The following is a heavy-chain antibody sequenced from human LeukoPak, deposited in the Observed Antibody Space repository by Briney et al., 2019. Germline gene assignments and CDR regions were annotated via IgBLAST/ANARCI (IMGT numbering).Heavy chain of an antibody. CDR2: IYWNDDK. Sequence: SGPTLVNPTQTLTLTCTFSGFSLSTSGVGVGWIRQPPGKALEWLALIYWNDDKRYSPSLKSRLTITKDTSKNQVVLTMTNMDPVDTATYYCAHRQSPPHYYDSSGYTYYLDYWGQGTLVTVSS. CDR1: GFSLSTSGVG. D-gene: IGHD3-22*01. V-gene: IGHV2-5*01. J-gene: IGHJ4*02. CDR3: AHRQSPPHYYDSSGYTYYLDY.